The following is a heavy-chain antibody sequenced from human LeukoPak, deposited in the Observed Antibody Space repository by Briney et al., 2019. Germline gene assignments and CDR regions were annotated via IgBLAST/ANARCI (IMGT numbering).Heavy chain of an antibody. J-gene: IGHJ1*01. V-gene: IGHV3-33*06. CDR3: AKDAQRGFDYSNSLQN. CDR1: GFTLSHYG. CDR2: IWSDGSDK. Sequence: GGSLRLSCAASGFTLSHYGMDWVRQTPGAGLEWVAVIWSDGSDKYYAKSVKGRFTISRDNSKNSLFLQMNSLRAEDTAVYYCAKDAQRGFDYSNSLQNWGQGILVTVSS. D-gene: IGHD4-11*01.